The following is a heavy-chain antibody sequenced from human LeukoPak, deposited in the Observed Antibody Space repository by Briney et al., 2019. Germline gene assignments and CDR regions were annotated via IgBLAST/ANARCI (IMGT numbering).Heavy chain of an antibody. CDR2: ISYDGSNK. CDR3: AKDEIGAVAGLIDY. D-gene: IGHD6-19*01. Sequence: SGRSLRLSCAASGFTFSSYGMYWVRQAPGKGLEWVALISYDGSNKYYADSVKGRFTISRDNSKNTLYLQMNSLRAEDTAVYYCAKDEIGAVAGLIDYWGQGALVTVSS. V-gene: IGHV3-30*18. J-gene: IGHJ4*02. CDR1: GFTFSSYG.